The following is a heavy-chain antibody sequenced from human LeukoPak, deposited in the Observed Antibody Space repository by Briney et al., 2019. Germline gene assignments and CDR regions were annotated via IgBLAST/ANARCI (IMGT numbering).Heavy chain of an antibody. CDR1: GFTFDDYA. CDR3: AKSSWGLTVRGVIDY. CDR2: ISWNSGSI. J-gene: IGHJ4*02. Sequence: GRSLRLSCAASGFTFDDYAMHWVRQAPGKGLEWVSGISWNSGSIGYADSVKGRFTISRDNAKNSLYLQMNSLRAEDTALYYCAKSSWGLTVRGVIDYWGQGTLVTVSS. D-gene: IGHD3-10*02. V-gene: IGHV3-9*01.